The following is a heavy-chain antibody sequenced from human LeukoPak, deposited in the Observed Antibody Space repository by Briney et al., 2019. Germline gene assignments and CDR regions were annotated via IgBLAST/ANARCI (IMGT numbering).Heavy chain of an antibody. V-gene: IGHV1-69*13. D-gene: IGHD3-22*01. CDR3: ARVPYDSSGYYFGDAFDI. J-gene: IGHJ3*02. CDR1: RGTFSSYA. CDR2: IIPIFGTA. Sequence: SVKVSCKASRGTFSSYAIGWVRQAPGQGLEWMGGIIPIFGTANYAQKFQGRVTITADESTSTAYMELSSLRSEDTAVYYCARVPYDSSGYYFGDAFDIWGQGTMVTVSS.